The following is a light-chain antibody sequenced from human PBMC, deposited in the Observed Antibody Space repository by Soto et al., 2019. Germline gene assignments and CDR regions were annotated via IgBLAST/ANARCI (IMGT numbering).Light chain of an antibody. V-gene: IGKV1-9*01. J-gene: IGKJ4*01. Sequence: DFHLTQTPSFLSASVGDRVTITCRPSQAVPNNMAWYQPKPGKPPKLLIYEESTLRSGVPSRFSGRKSGTQFTLTIDILQPEDFTTDDCQQVKTYPRTFCGGTKVDI. CDR1: QAVPNN. CDR3: QQVKTYPRT. CDR2: EES.